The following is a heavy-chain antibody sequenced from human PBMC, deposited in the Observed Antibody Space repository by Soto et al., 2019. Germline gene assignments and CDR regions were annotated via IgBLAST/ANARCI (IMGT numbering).Heavy chain of an antibody. CDR2: SSGSGSGGST. V-gene: IGHV3-23*01. CDR1: VFTFTNYA. Sequence: LRLSCAASVFTFTNYAMTWVRQAPVKGLEWVSISSGSGSGGSTNYADSVKGRFTISRDNSKNTLYLQMNSLRVEDTAVYYCAKDRDDYRNYVFDYWGQGTLVA. CDR3: AKDRDDYRNYVFDY. J-gene: IGHJ4*02. D-gene: IGHD4-4*01.